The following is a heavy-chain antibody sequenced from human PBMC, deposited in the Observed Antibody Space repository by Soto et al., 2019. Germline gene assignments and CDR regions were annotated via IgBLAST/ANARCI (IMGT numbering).Heavy chain of an antibody. CDR2: IYPDDSDT. Sequence: GESLKISCKGSGYSFTSHWIAWVRQMPGKGLEWMGIIYPDDSDTRYSPSFQGQVAISADNSVSTAYLQLSTLTASDTAMYYCARHWAVPGGWFDPWGQGTLVTVSS. CDR1: GYSFTSHW. D-gene: IGHD2-8*02. J-gene: IGHJ5*02. V-gene: IGHV5-51*01. CDR3: ARHWAVPGGWFDP.